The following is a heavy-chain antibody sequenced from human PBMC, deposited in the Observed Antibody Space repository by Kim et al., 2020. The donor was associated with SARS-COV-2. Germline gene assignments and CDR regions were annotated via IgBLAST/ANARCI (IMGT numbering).Heavy chain of an antibody. CDR1: GGSISSYY. CDR2: IYYSGST. J-gene: IGHJ3*02. V-gene: IGHV4-59*08. D-gene: IGHD6-19*01. CDR3: ASFYSSGPTTGAFDI. Sequence: SETLSLTCTVSGGSISSYYWSWIRQPPGKGLEWIGYIYYSGSTNYNPSLKSRVTISVDTSKNQFSLKLSSVTAADTAVYYCASFYSSGPTTGAFDIWGQG.